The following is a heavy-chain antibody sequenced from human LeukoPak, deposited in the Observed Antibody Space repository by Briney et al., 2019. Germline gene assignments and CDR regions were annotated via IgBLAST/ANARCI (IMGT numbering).Heavy chain of an antibody. J-gene: IGHJ6*02. V-gene: IGHV1-18*01. CDR3: ARIVGYYDSSGYYSDYYYGMDV. CDR2: ISAYNGNT. D-gene: IGHD3-22*01. Sequence: ASVKVSCKASGYTFTSYGISRVRQAPGQGLEWMGWISAYNGNTNYAQKLQGRVTMTTDTSTSTAYMELRSLRSDDTAVYYCARIVGYYDSSGYYSDYYYGMDVWGQGTTVTVSS. CDR1: GYTFTSYG.